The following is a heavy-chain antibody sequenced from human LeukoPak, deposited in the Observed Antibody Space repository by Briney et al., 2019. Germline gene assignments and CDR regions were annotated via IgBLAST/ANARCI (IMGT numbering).Heavy chain of an antibody. CDR2: IVPSGGTT. Sequence: GGSLRLSCAASGFTFSSYGMNWVRQAPGKGLEWVSGIVPSGGTTYYADSVKGRFTIYRDNAKNSLYLQMNSLRAEDTAVYYCARDTEPMTTVIEFDYWGQGTLVTVSS. V-gene: IGHV3-23*01. CDR1: GFTFSSYG. D-gene: IGHD4-17*01. J-gene: IGHJ4*02. CDR3: ARDTEPMTTVIEFDY.